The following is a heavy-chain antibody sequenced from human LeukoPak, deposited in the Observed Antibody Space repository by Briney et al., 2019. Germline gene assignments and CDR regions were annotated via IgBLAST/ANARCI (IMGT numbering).Heavy chain of an antibody. J-gene: IGHJ6*02. D-gene: IGHD2/OR15-2a*01. Sequence: GGSLRFSGAASESTFSKFWMHWVRQAPGMGLVWVSGINRDGCTTTYADSGKGRFTVSRDNAKNTLYLQMSSLRAEDTAVYYCARGNYYGMDVWGQGTTVTVSS. CDR1: ESTFSKFW. CDR2: INRDGCTT. V-gene: IGHV3-74*03. CDR3: ARGNYYGMDV.